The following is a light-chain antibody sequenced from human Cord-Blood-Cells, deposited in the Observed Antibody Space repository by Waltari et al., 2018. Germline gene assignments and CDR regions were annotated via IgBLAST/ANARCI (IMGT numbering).Light chain of an antibody. Sequence: QSALTQPASVSGSPGQSITISCTGTSSDVGSYNLVSWYQQHPGKAPQIMIYEGSKRPSGVSNRFSCSKSGNTASLTISVLQAEDEADYYCCSYAGSSPWVFGGGTKLTVL. V-gene: IGLV2-23*01. J-gene: IGLJ3*02. CDR2: EGS. CDR1: SSDVGSYNL. CDR3: CSYAGSSPWV.